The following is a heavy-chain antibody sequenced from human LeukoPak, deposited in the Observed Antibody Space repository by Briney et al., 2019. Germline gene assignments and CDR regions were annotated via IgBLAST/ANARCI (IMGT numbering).Heavy chain of an antibody. CDR2: INPNSGGT. J-gene: IGHJ4*02. CDR1: GYTFTGYY. Sequence: ASVKVSCKASGYTFTGYYMHWVRQAPGQGLEWMGRINPNSGGTNYAQKFQGRVTMTRDTSISTAYMELSRLRSDDTAVYYCARYEAAAASVFDYWGQGTLVTVSS. D-gene: IGHD6-13*01. V-gene: IGHV1-2*02. CDR3: ARYEAAAASVFDY.